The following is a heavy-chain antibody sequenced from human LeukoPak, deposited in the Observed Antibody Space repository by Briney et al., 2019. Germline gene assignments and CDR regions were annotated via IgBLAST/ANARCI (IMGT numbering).Heavy chain of an antibody. V-gene: IGHV3-30*03. D-gene: IGHD3-10*01. Sequence: GGSLRLSCAASGFTFSGSAMHWVRQAAGKGLEWVAVISFDGLHKYYADSLKGRFTISRDNSNNTLYLQMNSLRAEDTAVYYCARDTYGSGSPDYWGQGTLVTVSS. CDR1: GFTFSGSA. CDR2: ISFDGLHK. J-gene: IGHJ4*02. CDR3: ARDTYGSGSPDY.